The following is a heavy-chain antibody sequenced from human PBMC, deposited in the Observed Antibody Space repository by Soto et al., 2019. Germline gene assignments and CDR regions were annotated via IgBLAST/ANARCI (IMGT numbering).Heavy chain of an antibody. CDR1: GGTFSSYA. CDR2: IIPIFGTA. D-gene: IGHD4-17*01. CDR3: ARDVSDYGDYQDPY. Sequence: KVSCKASGGTFSSYAISWVRQAPGQGLEWMGGIIPIFGTANYAQKFQGRVTITADESTSTAYMELSSLRSEDTAVYYCARDVSDYGDYQDPYWGQGTLVTVSS. V-gene: IGHV1-69*01. J-gene: IGHJ4*02.